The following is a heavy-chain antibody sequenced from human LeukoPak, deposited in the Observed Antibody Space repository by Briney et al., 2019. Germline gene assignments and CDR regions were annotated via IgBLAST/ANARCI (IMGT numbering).Heavy chain of an antibody. CDR3: ASYNWNDVYAFDI. CDR1: GGSISSGGYS. CDR2: IYRSGST. D-gene: IGHD1-1*01. J-gene: IGHJ3*02. Sequence: TLSLTCAVSGGSISSGGYSWSWIRQPPGKGLEWIGYIYRSGSTNYNPSLKSRVTISVDTSKNQFSLKLSSVTAADTAVYYCASYNWNDVYAFDIWGQGTMVTVSS. V-gene: IGHV4-30-2*01.